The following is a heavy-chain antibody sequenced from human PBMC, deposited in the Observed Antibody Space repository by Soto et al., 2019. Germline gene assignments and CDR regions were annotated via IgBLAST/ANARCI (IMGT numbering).Heavy chain of an antibody. CDR1: GCTXSSYG. CDR2: ISYDGSNK. J-gene: IGHJ4*02. Sequence: GGPLRLSWGASGCTXSSYGRHWVRQAPGKGLEWVAVISYDGSNKYYADSVKGRFTISRDNSKNTLYLQMNSLRAEDTAVYYCAGSSRSYFRDPEDYWGQGTLVTVSS. D-gene: IGHD1-26*01. CDR3: AGSSRSYFRDPEDY. V-gene: IGHV3-30*03.